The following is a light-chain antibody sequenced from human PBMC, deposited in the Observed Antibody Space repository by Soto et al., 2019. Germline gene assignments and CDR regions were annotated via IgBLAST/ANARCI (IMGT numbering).Light chain of an antibody. CDR3: QQANSFLPT. J-gene: IGKJ4*01. CDR1: QDISRW. Sequence: DIQMTQSPSSVSASVGDRVTITCRASQDISRWLAWYQQKPGKAPKLLIYAASSLHSGVPSRFSGSGSGTDFTLTISSLQPEDFATYFCQQANSFLPTFGGGTKVEIK. CDR2: AAS. V-gene: IGKV1-12*01.